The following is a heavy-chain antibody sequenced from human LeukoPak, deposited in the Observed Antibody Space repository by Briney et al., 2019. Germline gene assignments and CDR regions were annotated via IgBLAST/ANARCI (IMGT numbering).Heavy chain of an antibody. V-gene: IGHV3-11*01. CDR1: GFTFSDYY. Sequence: GGSLRLSCAASGFTFSDYYMTWIRQAPGKGLEWVSYISSSSNNIHYANSVRGRFTISRDNAKNSVYLQMNSLRAEDTAIYYCARAAGWFDSWGQGTLVTVSS. CDR3: ARAAGWFDS. CDR2: ISSSSNNI. J-gene: IGHJ5*01.